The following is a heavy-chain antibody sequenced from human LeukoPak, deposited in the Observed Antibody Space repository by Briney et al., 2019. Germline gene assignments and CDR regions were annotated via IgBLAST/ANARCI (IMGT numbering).Heavy chain of an antibody. CDR2: IYPGDSDT. D-gene: IGHD6-13*01. CDR1: GYSFTSYW. CDR3: ATTRIAAAGTEAFDI. Sequence: GESLKISCKGSGYSFTSYWIGWVRQMPGRGLEWMGIIYPGDSDTRYSPSFQGQVTISADKSISTAYLQWSSLKASDTAMYYCATTRIAAAGTEAFDIWGQGTMVTVSS. J-gene: IGHJ3*02. V-gene: IGHV5-51*01.